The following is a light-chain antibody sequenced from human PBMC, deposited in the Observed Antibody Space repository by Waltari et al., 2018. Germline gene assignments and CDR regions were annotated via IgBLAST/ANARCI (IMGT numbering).Light chain of an antibody. Sequence: QSALTQPASVSGSPGQSITISCTGTSSDVGKYNLVSWYQQHPGEVPKLMIYEVTKRPSGVSARFSGSKSGNTASLTISGLQAEDEADYFCCSFAGRGFSVIFGGGTKLTVL. CDR2: EVT. V-gene: IGLV2-23*02. CDR3: CSFAGRGFSVI. CDR1: SSDVGKYNL. J-gene: IGLJ2*01.